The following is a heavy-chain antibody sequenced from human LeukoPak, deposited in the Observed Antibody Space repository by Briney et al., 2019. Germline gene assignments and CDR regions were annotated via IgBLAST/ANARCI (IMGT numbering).Heavy chain of an antibody. J-gene: IGHJ4*02. CDR2: ISAYNGNT. Sequence: ASVKVSCKASGYTFTNFGISWVRQAPGQGLEWMGWISAYNGNTNYAQRLQGRVTMTTDTSTSTAYMELRSLRSDDTAVYYCARGRDYGDYNTQDPFVYWGQGTLVTVSS. CDR1: GYTFTNFG. CDR3: ARGRDYGDYNTQDPFVY. D-gene: IGHD4-17*01. V-gene: IGHV1-18*01.